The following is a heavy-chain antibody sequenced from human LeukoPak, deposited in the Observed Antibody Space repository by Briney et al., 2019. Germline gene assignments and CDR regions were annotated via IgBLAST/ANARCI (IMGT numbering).Heavy chain of an antibody. D-gene: IGHD2-15*01. V-gene: IGHV3-11*01. CDR1: GFTFRDYY. CDR2: ISSTGSTI. CDR3: ARVVYCSGGSCQIFAFDI. Sequence: GGSLRLSCAASGFTFRDYYMSWIRQAPGKGLEWVSYISSTGSTIFYADSVKGRFIISRDNAKNSLYLQMNSLRAEDTAVYYCARVVYCSGGSCQIFAFDIWGQGTMVTVSS. J-gene: IGHJ3*02.